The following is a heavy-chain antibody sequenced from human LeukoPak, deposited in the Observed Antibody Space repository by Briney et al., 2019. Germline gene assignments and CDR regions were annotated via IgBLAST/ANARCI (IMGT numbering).Heavy chain of an antibody. J-gene: IGHJ4*02. Sequence: GGSLRLSCAASGFTFSSFAMSWVRQAPGKGLEWVSTIRSNGATAYNADSVKGRFTISRDNSKNTVYLQMNSLRVEDTAIYYCARGQEFDDGVFDSWGQGTLVTVSS. CDR3: ARGQEFDDGVFDS. V-gene: IGHV3-23*01. D-gene: IGHD1-1*01. CDR2: IRSNGATA. CDR1: GFTFSSFA.